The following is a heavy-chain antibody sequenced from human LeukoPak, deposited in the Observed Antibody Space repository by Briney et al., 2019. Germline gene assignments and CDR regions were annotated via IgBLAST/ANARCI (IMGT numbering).Heavy chain of an antibody. CDR2: IYPDDSDP. D-gene: IGHD6-19*01. J-gene: IGHJ4*02. Sequence: GESLKISCKGSGYSFTSYWIAWVRQMPGKGLEWMGVIYPDDSDPRYSPSFQGQVTITADKSISTAYLQWSSLRASDNAMYYCARQRRSSGWPNDYWGQGTLVTVSS. CDR3: ARQRRSSGWPNDY. V-gene: IGHV5-51*01. CDR1: GYSFTSYW.